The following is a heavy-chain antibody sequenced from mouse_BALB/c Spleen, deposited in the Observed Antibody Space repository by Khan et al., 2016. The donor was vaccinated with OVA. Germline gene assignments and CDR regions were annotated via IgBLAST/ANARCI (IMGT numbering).Heavy chain of an antibody. D-gene: IGHD1-1*01. V-gene: IGHV1-20*02. CDR3: ARIYRSDFDY. CDR1: GYSFTGYF. J-gene: IGHJ2*01. CDR2: INPHIGET. Sequence: EVELVESGPELVKPGASVKISCKASGYSFTGYFMNWVMQSHGKSLEWIGRINPHIGETFYNQKFKGKATLTVDESSSTAHMELRSLASEDSAVYYCARIYRSDFDYWGKGTTLTVSS.